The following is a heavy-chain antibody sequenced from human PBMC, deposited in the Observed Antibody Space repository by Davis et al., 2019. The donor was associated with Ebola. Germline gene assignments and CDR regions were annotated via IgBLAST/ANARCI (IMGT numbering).Heavy chain of an antibody. CDR2: INTNTGNP. CDR3: ARGNSIGDV. J-gene: IGHJ6*02. Sequence: AASVKVSCKASGYSVTTYAITWVRQAPGQGLEWMGWINTNTGNPTYAQGFTGRFVFSLDTSVSTAYLQISSLKAEDTAVYYCARGNSIGDVWGQGTTVTVSS. CDR1: GYSVTTYA. V-gene: IGHV7-4-1*02. D-gene: IGHD1-7*01.